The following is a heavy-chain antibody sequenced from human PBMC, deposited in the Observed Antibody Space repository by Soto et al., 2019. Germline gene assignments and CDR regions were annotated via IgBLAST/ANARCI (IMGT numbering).Heavy chain of an antibody. CDR3: ARGPLVVLNYFES. CDR2: IFPLTDIP. CDR1: GSTFRNYP. V-gene: IGHV1-69*02. Sequence: QVQPVQSGTEVKKPGSSVKVSCKASGSTFRNYPINWVRQAPGQGLEWMGSIFPLTDIPDYAQNFQARLTISADKSTSTVYMELSSLTSDDTAMYFCARGPLVVLNYFESWGQGTLVTVSS. J-gene: IGHJ4*02.